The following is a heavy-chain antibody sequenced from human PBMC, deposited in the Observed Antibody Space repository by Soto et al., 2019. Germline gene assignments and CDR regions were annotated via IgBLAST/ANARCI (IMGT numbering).Heavy chain of an antibody. Sequence: GGPLRLSCSASGFTFTRYSMNWVRQAPGKGLEWVSSISSTTNYIYYADSMKGRFTVSRDNAKNSVYLEMNSLSAEDTAVYYCARESEDLTSNFDYWGQGTLVTVSS. CDR3: ARESEDLTSNFDY. V-gene: IGHV3-21*01. CDR2: ISSTTNYI. CDR1: GFTFTRYS. J-gene: IGHJ4*02.